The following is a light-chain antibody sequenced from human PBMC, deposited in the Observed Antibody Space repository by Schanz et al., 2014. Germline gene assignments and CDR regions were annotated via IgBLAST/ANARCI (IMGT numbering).Light chain of an antibody. Sequence: EIVLTQSPGALSLSPGDRATLSCRASQSVSSIDLAWYQQKPGQAPNVLICGASRRATGIPDRFSGSGSGTDFTLTISRLEPEDFAVYYCQHYSLSPLFGQGTKVDI. CDR3: QHYSLSPL. CDR1: QSVSSID. CDR2: GAS. J-gene: IGKJ1*01. V-gene: IGKV3-20*01.